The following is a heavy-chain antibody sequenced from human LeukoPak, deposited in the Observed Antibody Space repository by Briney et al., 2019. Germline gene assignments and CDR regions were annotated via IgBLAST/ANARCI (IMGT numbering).Heavy chain of an antibody. CDR1: GYTFTGYY. CDR2: INPNSGGT. CDR3: ARDQLYYYDSSGYRYYFDY. J-gene: IGHJ4*02. V-gene: IGHV1-2*02. Sequence: ASVKVSCKASGYTFTGYYMHWVRQAPGQGLEWMGWINPNSGGTNCAQKFQGRVTMTRDTSISTAYMELSRLRSDDTAVYYCARDQLYYYDSSGYRYYFDYWGQGTLVTVSS. D-gene: IGHD3-22*01.